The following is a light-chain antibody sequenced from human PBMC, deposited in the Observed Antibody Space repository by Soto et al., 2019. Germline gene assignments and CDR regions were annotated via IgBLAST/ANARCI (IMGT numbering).Light chain of an antibody. CDR3: QHYNSYSEA. J-gene: IGKJ1*01. CDR1: QTISSW. Sequence: DIQMTQSPSTLSVSVGDRVTITCRASQTISSWLAWYQQKPGKAPKLLIYKASTLKSGVPSRFSGSGSGTEFTLTISSLQPDDFATYYCQHYNSYSEAFGHGIKVEIX. CDR2: KAS. V-gene: IGKV1-5*03.